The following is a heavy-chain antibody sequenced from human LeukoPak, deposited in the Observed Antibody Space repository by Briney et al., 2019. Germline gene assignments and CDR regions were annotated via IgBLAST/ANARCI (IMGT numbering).Heavy chain of an antibody. D-gene: IGHD2-21*01. Sequence: SETLSLTCTVSGGSISSSYWSWIRQSPGKGLEWVGYIHHSGNTNSNPPLKSRVTISVDTPKNQFSLKLSSGTAADTAVYYCVRWQYCGGNCYFSAFDIWGQGTMVTVSS. CDR1: GGSISSSY. V-gene: IGHV4-59*01. J-gene: IGHJ3*02. CDR3: VRWQYCGGNCYFSAFDI. CDR2: IHHSGNT.